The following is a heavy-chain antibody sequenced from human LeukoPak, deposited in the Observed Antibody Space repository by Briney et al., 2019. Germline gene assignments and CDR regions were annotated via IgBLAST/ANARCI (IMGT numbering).Heavy chain of an antibody. V-gene: IGHV1-8*01. D-gene: IGHD5-18*01. CDR3: ARGQDTAMAGVDY. Sequence: ASVKVSCKASGYTFTSYDINWVRQATGQGLEWMGWMNPSSGNTGYAQKFQGRVTMTRNTSISTAHMELSSLRSEDTAVYYCARGQDTAMAGVDYWGQGTLVTVSS. J-gene: IGHJ4*02. CDR2: MNPSSGNT. CDR1: GYTFTSYD.